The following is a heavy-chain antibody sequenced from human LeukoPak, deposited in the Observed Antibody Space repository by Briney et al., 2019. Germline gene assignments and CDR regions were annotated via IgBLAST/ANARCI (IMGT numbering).Heavy chain of an antibody. V-gene: IGHV1-18*01. J-gene: IGHJ4*02. Sequence: ASVKVSCKASGYTFTSYGISWVRQAPGQGLEWMGWISAYNGNTDYAQKLQGRVTMTTDISTSTAYMELRSLRSDDTAVYYCARVDLRLGEDYWGQGTLVTVSS. CDR3: ARVDLRLGEDY. CDR2: ISAYNGNT. CDR1: GYTFTSYG. D-gene: IGHD3-16*01.